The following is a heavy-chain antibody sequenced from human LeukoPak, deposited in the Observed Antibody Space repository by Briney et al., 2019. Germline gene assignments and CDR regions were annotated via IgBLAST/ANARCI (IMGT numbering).Heavy chain of an antibody. CDR1: GFTFSSYG. Sequence: PGGSLRLSCAASGFTFSSYGMHWVRQAPGKGLEWVAVISYDGSNKYYADSVKGRFTISRDNFKNTLYLQMNSLRAEDTAVYYCAKSPPPYCGGDCYSLQEYYFDYWGQGTLVTVSS. CDR3: AKSPPPYCGGDCYSLQEYYFDY. J-gene: IGHJ4*02. D-gene: IGHD2-21*02. CDR2: ISYDGSNK. V-gene: IGHV3-30*18.